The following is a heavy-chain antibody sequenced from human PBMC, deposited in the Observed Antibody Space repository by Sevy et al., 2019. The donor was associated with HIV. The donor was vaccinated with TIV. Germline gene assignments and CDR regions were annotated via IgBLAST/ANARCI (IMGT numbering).Heavy chain of an antibody. CDR2: ISAYNGNT. V-gene: IGHV1-18*01. D-gene: IGHD4-17*01. CDR3: ARDIGSEYGDERRYYYYYGMDV. Sequence: ASVKVSCKASGYTFTSYGISWVRQAPGQGLEWMGWISAYNGNTNYAQKLQDRVTMTTDTSTSTAYMELRSLRSDDTAVCYCARDIGSEYGDERRYYYYYGMDVWGQGTTVTVSS. J-gene: IGHJ6*02. CDR1: GYTFTSYG.